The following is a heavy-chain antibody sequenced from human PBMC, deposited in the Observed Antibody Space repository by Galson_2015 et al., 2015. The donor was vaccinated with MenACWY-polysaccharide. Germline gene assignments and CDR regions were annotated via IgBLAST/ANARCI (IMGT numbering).Heavy chain of an antibody. V-gene: IGHV1-8*02. J-gene: IGHJ4*02. Sequence: SVKVSCKASGYTFSSYGISWVRQAPGQGLEWMGWINPNSGATGYAQKFQGRVTMTRNTSISTAYMELSSLTSEDTAVYYCARGRRDTAVAAPAAVLLDYWGQGILVTVSS. D-gene: IGHD6-19*01. CDR3: ARGRRDTAVAAPAAVLLDY. CDR2: INPNSGAT. CDR1: GYTFSSYG.